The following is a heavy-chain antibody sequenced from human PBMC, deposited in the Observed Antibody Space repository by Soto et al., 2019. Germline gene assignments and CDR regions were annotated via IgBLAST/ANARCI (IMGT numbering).Heavy chain of an antibody. CDR2: IYYTGST. J-gene: IGHJ4*02. Sequence: LSLTCTVSGGPLIGFFWAWIRQPPGKGLEWIGYIYYTGSTNYTPSLESRVSISVDTSKNQFSLNLNSLTAADTAVYYCAKYYYHSSGYDYFDYWGQGTLVTVSS. CDR3: AKYYYHSSGYDYFDY. D-gene: IGHD3-22*01. CDR1: GGPLIGFF. V-gene: IGHV4-59*03.